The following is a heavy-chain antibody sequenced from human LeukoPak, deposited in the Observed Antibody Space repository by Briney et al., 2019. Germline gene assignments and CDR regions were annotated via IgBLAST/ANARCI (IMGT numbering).Heavy chain of an antibody. J-gene: IGHJ3*02. Sequence: PGGSLRLSRTASGFTFSSYDMHWLRQDKGKGLEWVSAISTAGDPYYLGSVKGRFTISRENAKNSFYLQMNSLRAGDTAVYYCAGQARPGSAEGAFDIWGQGTMVTVSS. CDR2: ISTAGDP. V-gene: IGHV3-13*05. CDR3: AGQARPGSAEGAFDI. CDR1: GFTFSSYD. D-gene: IGHD2-2*01.